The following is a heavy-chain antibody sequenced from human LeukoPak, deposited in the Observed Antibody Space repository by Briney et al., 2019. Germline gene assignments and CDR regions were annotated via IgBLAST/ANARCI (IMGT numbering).Heavy chain of an antibody. Sequence: SETLSLTCTVSGGSISSGDYYWSWIRQPPGKGLEWIGYIYYSGSTYYNPSLRSRVTISMDTSKNQFSLNLSSVTAADTAVYYCAKHGSYHFDYWGQGTLVTVSS. J-gene: IGHJ4*02. D-gene: IGHD3-10*01. CDR3: AKHGSYHFDY. V-gene: IGHV4-30-4*08. CDR2: IYYSGST. CDR1: GGSISSGDYY.